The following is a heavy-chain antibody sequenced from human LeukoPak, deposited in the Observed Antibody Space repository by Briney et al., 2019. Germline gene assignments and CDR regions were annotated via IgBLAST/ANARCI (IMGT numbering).Heavy chain of an antibody. CDR1: GGSFSGYY. CDR2: INHSGST. CDR3: ARWRHPVRRPGAFFDY. Sequence: PSETLSLTCAVYGGSFSGYYWSWIRQPPGKGLEWIGEINHSGSTNYNPSLKSRVTISVDTSKNQFSLKLSSVTAADTAVYYCARWRHPVRRPGAFFDYWGQGTLVTVSS. D-gene: IGHD1-1*01. V-gene: IGHV4-34*01. J-gene: IGHJ4*02.